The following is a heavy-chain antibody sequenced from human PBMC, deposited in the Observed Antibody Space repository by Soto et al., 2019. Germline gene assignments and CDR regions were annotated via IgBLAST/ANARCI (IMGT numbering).Heavy chain of an antibody. CDR1: AFSLSTSRMS. D-gene: IGHD3-22*01. J-gene: IGHJ3*02. V-gene: IGHV2-5*02. Sequence: QIALNESGPTLVKPTRTLTLTCTFSAFSLSTSRMSVGWFSQPPGKALEWLALIYWDDDKRHSPSLKSRLTITKDTSKNQVVLIMTNMDPVDTATYSCALSGIIVVDAFDIWGQGTMVTVSS. CDR3: ALSGIIVVDAFDI. CDR2: IYWDDDK.